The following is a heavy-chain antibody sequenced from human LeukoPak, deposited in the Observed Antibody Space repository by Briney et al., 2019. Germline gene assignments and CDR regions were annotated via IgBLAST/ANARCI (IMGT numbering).Heavy chain of an antibody. Sequence: SETLSLTCTVSGGSISSGSYYWSWIRQPAGKGLEWIGRIYTSGSTNYNPSLKSRVTISVDTSKNQFSLKLSSVTAADTAVYYCASSSSSSGGWFDPWGQGTLVTVSS. CDR2: IYTSGST. CDR1: GGSISSGSYY. D-gene: IGHD6-6*01. CDR3: ASSSSSSGGWFDP. J-gene: IGHJ5*02. V-gene: IGHV4-61*02.